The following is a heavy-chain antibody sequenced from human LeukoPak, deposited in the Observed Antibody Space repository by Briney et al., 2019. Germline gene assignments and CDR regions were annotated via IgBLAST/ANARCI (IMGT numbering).Heavy chain of an antibody. V-gene: IGHV1-69*11. D-gene: IGHD1-26*01. CDR2: IIPILGTA. CDR3: ARGRGSPKYYFDY. J-gene: IGHJ4*02. Sequence: SVKVSCKASGGTFSSYAISWVRQAPGQGLEWMGRIIPILGTANYAQKFQGRVTITTDEPTCTAYMELSSLRSEDTAVYYCARGRGSPKYYFDYWGPGTLVTVSS. CDR1: GGTFSSYA.